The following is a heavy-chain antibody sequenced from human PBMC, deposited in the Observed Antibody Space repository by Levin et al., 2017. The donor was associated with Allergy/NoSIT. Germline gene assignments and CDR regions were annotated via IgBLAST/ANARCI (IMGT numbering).Heavy chain of an antibody. CDR3: VKGRESYSDSRSDY. D-gene: IGHD3-22*01. V-gene: IGHV3-64D*06. Sequence: GESLKISCSASGFTFSTYAMHWVRQAPGKGLEYVSTIRNNGGDTYYTDSVKGRFTISRDNSKNTLYLQMNSLRTEDTAVYYGVKGRESYSDSRSDYWGQGTLVTVSS. CDR1: GFTFSTYA. J-gene: IGHJ4*02. CDR2: IRNNGGDT.